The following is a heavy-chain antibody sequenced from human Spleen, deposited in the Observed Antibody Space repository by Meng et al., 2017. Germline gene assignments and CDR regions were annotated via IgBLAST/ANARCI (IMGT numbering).Heavy chain of an antibody. J-gene: IGHJ6*02. CDR3: AREWGYERLYYYYGLDV. CDR2: INTDGSST. V-gene: IGHV3-74*01. D-gene: IGHD5-12*01. Sequence: GGSLRLSCAASGFTFSNYWMHWVRQAPGKGLVWVSRINTDGSSTTYADSVKGRFTISRDNAKNTLYLQMNSLRVEDTAVYCCAREWGYERLYYYYGLDVWGQGTTVTVS. CDR1: GFTFSNYW.